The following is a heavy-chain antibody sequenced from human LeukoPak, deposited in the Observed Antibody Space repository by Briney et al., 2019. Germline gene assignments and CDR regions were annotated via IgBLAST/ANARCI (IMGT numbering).Heavy chain of an antibody. CDR1: GGSISSYY. J-gene: IGHJ4*02. D-gene: IGHD6-13*01. V-gene: IGHV4-59*01. Sequence: PSETLSLTCTVSGGSISSYYWSWVRQPPGKGLEWIGFVYYTGSTNYSPSLKSRVTISVDTSKNQFSLKLRSVTAADTAVYYCARRRGYSSSWYPFDYWGQGTLVTVSS. CDR3: ARRRGYSSSWYPFDY. CDR2: VYYTGST.